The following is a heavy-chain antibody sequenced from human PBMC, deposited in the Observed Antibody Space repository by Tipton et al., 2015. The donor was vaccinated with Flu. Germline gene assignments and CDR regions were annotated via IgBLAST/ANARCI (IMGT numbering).Heavy chain of an antibody. CDR3: GRGSGSGTFMIFDY. Sequence: TLSLTCTVSGGSLSSSYWTWVRQPVGKGLEWIGRMYDSESAKYKPSLKSRVTMSLDTSTHQVSLRLTSVTAAGAAAYYCGRGSGSGTFMIFDYWGPGILVTASS. D-gene: IGHD3-10*01. J-gene: IGHJ4*02. CDR2: MYDSESA. V-gene: IGHV4-4*07. CDR1: GGSLSSSY.